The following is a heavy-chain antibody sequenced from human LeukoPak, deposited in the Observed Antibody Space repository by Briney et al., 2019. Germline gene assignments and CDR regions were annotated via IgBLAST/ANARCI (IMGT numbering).Heavy chain of an antibody. CDR2: IWYDGSNK. CDR3: ARDGTVTAGPFDP. Sequence: GRSLRLSCAAPGIPFSSFGMHWLRQAPGKGLEWVAFIWYDGSNKYYADSVKGRFTISRDDSKNTLYLQMNSLTAEDTAVYYCARDGTVTAGPFDPWGGGTLVTVSS. J-gene: IGHJ5*02. CDR1: GIPFSSFG. D-gene: IGHD4-17*01. V-gene: IGHV3-33*01.